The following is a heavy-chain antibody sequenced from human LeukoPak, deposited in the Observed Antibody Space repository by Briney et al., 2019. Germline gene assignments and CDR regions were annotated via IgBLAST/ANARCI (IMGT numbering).Heavy chain of an antibody. CDR1: GFTFSSYG. V-gene: IGHV3-23*01. CDR2: MSGGGGST. D-gene: IGHD1-26*01. CDR3: AKEYSGNYYYFDY. Sequence: PGGFLRLSCAASGFTFSSYGMSWVRKAPGKGLEWVSVMSGGGGSTYDADSVKGRFTISRDDSKNTLYLQMNSLRAEDTAVYYCAKEYSGNYYYFDYWGQGTLVTVSS. J-gene: IGHJ4*02.